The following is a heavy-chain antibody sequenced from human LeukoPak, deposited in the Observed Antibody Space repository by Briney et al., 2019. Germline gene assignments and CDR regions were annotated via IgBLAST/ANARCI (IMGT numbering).Heavy chain of an antibody. CDR3: AKGPSETAMATAFDY. J-gene: IGHJ4*02. D-gene: IGHD5-18*01. Sequence: GGSLRLSCAASGFSFSSYGMHRVRQSPGKGLEWVAVIWYDGSNKYYADSVKGRFTISRDNSKNTLYLQMNSLRAEDTALYYCAKGPSETAMATAFDYWGQGTLVTVSS. V-gene: IGHV3-33*06. CDR1: GFSFSSYG. CDR2: IWYDGSNK.